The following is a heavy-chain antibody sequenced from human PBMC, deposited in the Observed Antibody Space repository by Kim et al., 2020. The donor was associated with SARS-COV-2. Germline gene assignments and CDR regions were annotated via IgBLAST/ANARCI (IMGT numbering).Heavy chain of an antibody. D-gene: IGHD2-2*01. V-gene: IGHV3-11*04. CDR2: ISSSGSTI. J-gene: IGHJ4*02. Sequence: GGSLRLSCAASGFTFSDYYMSWIRQAPGKGLEWVSYISSSGSTIYYADSVKGRFTISRDNAKNSLYLQMNSLRAEDTAVYYCARSSAHCSSTSCYASPSDYWGQGTLVTVSS. CDR3: ARSSAHCSSTSCYASPSDY. CDR1: GFTFSDYY.